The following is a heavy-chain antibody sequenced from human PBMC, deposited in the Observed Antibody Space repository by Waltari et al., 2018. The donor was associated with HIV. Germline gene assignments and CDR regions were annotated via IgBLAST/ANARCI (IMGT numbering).Heavy chain of an antibody. Sequence: QVQVVQSGAEVKKPGASVKVSCKPSGYTFTGYYIHWVRQAPGPGLEWMGWSNPYTGDTKFAQRFQGRITLTRDTSISTAYMEMRRLTFDDTAVYYCARARSTPTSGMATIGAFWGQGTLVTVSS. J-gene: IGHJ4*02. D-gene: IGHD5-12*01. CDR1: GYTFTGYY. CDR3: ARARSTPTSGMATIGAF. V-gene: IGHV1-2*02. CDR2: SNPYTGDT.